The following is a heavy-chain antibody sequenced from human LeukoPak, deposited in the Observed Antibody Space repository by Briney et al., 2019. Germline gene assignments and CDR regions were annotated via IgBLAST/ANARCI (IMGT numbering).Heavy chain of an antibody. J-gene: IGHJ4*02. CDR3: ARRRGDGYFDY. Sequence: SETLSLTCTVSVGSISSYYWTWIRQPPGKGLEWIGYIYHTGSTNCNPSLKSRVTISADTSKNQFSLKLSSVTAADTAMYYCARRRGDGYFDYWGLGTLVTVSS. V-gene: IGHV4-59*08. CDR2: IYHTGST. CDR1: VGSISSYY. D-gene: IGHD5-24*01.